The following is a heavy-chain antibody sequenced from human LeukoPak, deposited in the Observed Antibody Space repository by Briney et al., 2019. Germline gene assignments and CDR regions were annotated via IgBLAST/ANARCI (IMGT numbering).Heavy chain of an antibody. V-gene: IGHV4-34*01. CDR1: GGSFSGYY. CDR3: ARLTPPDILTGWDY. D-gene: IGHD3-9*01. CDR2: INHSGST. Sequence: PSETLSLTCAVYGGSFSGYYWSWIRQPPGKGLEWIGEINHSGSTNYNPSLRSRVTISVDTSKNQFSLKLSSVTAADTAVYYCARLTPPDILTGWDYWGQGTLVTVSS. J-gene: IGHJ4*02.